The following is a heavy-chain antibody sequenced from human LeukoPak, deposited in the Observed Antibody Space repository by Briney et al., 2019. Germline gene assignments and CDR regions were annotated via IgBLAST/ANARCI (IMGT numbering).Heavy chain of an antibody. D-gene: IGHD3-3*01. Sequence: SVKVSCKASGGTFSSYAISWVRQAPGQGLEWMGGIIPIFGTANYAQKLQGRVTMTTDTSTSTAYMELRSLRSDDTAVYYCARAVPPNLEWFYYWGQGTLVTVSS. CDR1: GGTFSSYA. V-gene: IGHV1-69*05. CDR3: ARAVPPNLEWFYY. CDR2: IIPIFGTA. J-gene: IGHJ4*02.